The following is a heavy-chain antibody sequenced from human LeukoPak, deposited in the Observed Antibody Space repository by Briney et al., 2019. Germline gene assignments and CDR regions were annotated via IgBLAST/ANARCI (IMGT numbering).Heavy chain of an antibody. D-gene: IGHD3-22*01. CDR1: GGTFSSYA. Sequence: ASVKVSCKASGGTFSSYAISWVRQAPGQGLEWMGGIIPIFGTANYAQKFQGRVTITTDESTSTAYMELSSLRTEDTAVYYCARDSGSDYYDSSGYYDYWGQGTLVTVSS. J-gene: IGHJ4*02. V-gene: IGHV1-69*05. CDR2: IIPIFGTA. CDR3: ARDSGSDYYDSSGYYDY.